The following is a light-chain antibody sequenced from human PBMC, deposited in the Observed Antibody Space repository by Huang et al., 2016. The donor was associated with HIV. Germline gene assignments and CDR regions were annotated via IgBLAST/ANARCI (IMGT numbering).Light chain of an antibody. J-gene: IGKJ1*01. CDR2: DAS. V-gene: IGKV3-11*01. CDR3: QQRTNWPTWT. CDR1: QSVSSY. Sequence: EIVLTQSPATLSLSPGERATLSCRVSQSVSSYLAWYQQKPGQAPRLLIYDASKRVTGIPARFSGRGSGTDFTLTISSLEPEDFAVYYCQQRTNWPTWTFGQGTKVEIK.